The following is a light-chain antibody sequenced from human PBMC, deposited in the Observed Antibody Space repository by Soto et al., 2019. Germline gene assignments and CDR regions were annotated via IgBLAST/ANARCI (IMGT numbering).Light chain of an antibody. V-gene: IGKV1-5*03. CDR3: QHYDDYSFT. J-gene: IGKJ2*01. CDR1: HTIRSW. CDR2: KVS. Sequence: DIQMTQSPSILSASVGDRVTITCRASHTIRSWLAWYQQKPGKVPKLLIYKVSTLESGVPARISGSGYGKEFTLTISRQPPDDFAIYYCQHYDDYSFTFGQGTKLEIK.